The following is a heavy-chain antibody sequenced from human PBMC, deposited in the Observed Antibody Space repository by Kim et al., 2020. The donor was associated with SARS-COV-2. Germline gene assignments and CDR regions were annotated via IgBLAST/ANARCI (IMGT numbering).Heavy chain of an antibody. Sequence: SETLSLTCAVYGGSFSGYYWSWIRQPPGKGLEWIGEINHSGSTNYNPSLKSRVTISVDTSKNQFSLKLSSVTAADTAVYYCARGRPDYDILTGYYKLRGNWFDPWGQGTLVTVSS. D-gene: IGHD3-9*01. CDR2: INHSGST. J-gene: IGHJ5*02. V-gene: IGHV4-34*01. CDR3: ARGRPDYDILTGYYKLRGNWFDP. CDR1: GGSFSGYY.